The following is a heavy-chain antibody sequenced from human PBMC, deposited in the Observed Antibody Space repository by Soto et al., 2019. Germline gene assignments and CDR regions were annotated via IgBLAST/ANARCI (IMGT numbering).Heavy chain of an antibody. CDR2: ISWNSRTE. V-gene: IGHV3-9*01. J-gene: IGHJ4*02. CDR3: VKDVIGYCSAGNCFPDSYFDY. CDR1: GVTFDDYA. D-gene: IGHD2-15*01. Sequence: SLSLSSGASGVTFDDYAMHWVRLAPGTGLYCDSGISWNSRTEGYADSVKVRFTNYRGNAENSLYLQMSGLRAEDTVFYYCVKDVIGYCSAGNCFPDSYFDYWGQGALVPVYS.